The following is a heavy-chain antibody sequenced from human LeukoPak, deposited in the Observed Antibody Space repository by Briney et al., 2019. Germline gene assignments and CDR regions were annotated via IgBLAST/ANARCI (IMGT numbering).Heavy chain of an antibody. CDR3: ARGPGWSSFDI. J-gene: IGHJ3*02. CDR1: GFSFTSYW. Sequence: GSLRLSCVASGFSFTSYWMSWVRQAPGKGLEFVSNINQDAGTTNYVDSVKGRFTISKDNDENSLYLQMSSLRAEDTALYYCARGPGWSSFDIWGEEIMVT. CDR2: INQDAGTT. D-gene: IGHD2-15*01. V-gene: IGHV3-7*04.